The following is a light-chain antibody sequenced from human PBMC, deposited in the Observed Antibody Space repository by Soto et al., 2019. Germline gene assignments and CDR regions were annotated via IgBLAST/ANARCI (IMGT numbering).Light chain of an antibody. CDR3: QQANSFPPT. V-gene: IGKV1-12*01. CDR2: AAS. J-gene: IGKJ4*01. CDR1: QDLSSW. Sequence: DIQMTQSPSSVSASVGDRVTITCRASQDLSSWLAWYQQKPGKAPKLLIYAASSLQSGVPSRFICSGSGTAFTLTISSLQPEDFATYYCQQANSFPPTFGGGTKVEIK.